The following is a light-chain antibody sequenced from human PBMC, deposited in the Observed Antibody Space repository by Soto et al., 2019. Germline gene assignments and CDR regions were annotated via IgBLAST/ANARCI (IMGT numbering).Light chain of an antibody. CDR2: ENN. CDR3: GTWDTSLCAGTV. Sequence: QSALTQPPSVSAAPGQKVTISCSGSYSNIGHNYVSWYQHVPGTAPKLLIYENNKRPSGIPDRFSGSKSGTSATLAITGLQTGDEADYYCGTWDTSLCAGTVFGGGTQLTVL. V-gene: IGLV1-51*02. J-gene: IGLJ7*01. CDR1: YSNIGHNY.